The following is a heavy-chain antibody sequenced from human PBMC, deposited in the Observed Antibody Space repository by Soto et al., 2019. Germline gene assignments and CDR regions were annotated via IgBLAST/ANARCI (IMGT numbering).Heavy chain of an antibody. V-gene: IGHV4-30-2*05. CDR3: ASNYDFWSGPVDY. CDR2: TYHSGNP. D-gene: IGHD3-3*01. CDR1: GDTISTGGYT. Sequence: SETLSLTCDVSGDTISTGGYTWAWIRQPPGKALEWIGHTYHSGNPYYNPSLKSRVTISVDTSKNQFSLKLSSVTAADTAVYYCASNYDFWSGPVDYWGQGTLVTVSS. J-gene: IGHJ4*02.